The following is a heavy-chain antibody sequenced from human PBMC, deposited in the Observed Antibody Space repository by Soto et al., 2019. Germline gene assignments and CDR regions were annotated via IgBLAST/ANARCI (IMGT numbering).Heavy chain of an antibody. D-gene: IGHD3-3*01. Sequence: GGSLRLSCAASGFTFSSYSMNWVRQAPGKGLEWVSYISSSSSTIYYADSVKGRFTISRDNAKNSLYLQMNSLRDEDTAVYYCARGPSMYYVFWSGYYAYYYYYGMDVWGQGTMVTVPS. J-gene: IGHJ6*02. V-gene: IGHV3-48*02. CDR1: GFTFSSYS. CDR3: ARGPSMYYVFWSGYYAYYYYYGMDV. CDR2: ISSSSSTI.